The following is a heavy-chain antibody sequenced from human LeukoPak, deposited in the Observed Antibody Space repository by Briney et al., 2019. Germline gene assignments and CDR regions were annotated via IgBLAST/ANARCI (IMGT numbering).Heavy chain of an antibody. V-gene: IGHV3-48*03. CDR2: ISSSGSTI. D-gene: IGHD3-22*01. Sequence: GWSLTLSYPASGFTFSSYEMNWLRQPPGRELEWVSYISSSGSTIYYADSVKGRITISRDNAKNSLYLQMNSLRAEDTAVYYCAELGITMIRGVWGKGTTVTISS. CDR3: AELGITMIRGV. CDR1: GFTFSSYE. J-gene: IGHJ6*04.